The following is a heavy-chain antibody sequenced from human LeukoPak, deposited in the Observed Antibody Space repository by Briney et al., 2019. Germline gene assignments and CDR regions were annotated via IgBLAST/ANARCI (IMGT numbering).Heavy chain of an antibody. CDR1: GFTFSSYG. V-gene: IGHV3-30*18. J-gene: IGHJ4*02. Sequence: GGSLRLSCAASGFTFSSYGMHWVRQAPGEGLEWVAVISYDGSNKYYADSVKGRFTISRDNSKNTLYLQMNSLRAEDTAVYYCAKSFLGYYDSSGSDYWGQGTLVTVSS. CDR3: AKSFLGYYDSSGSDY. D-gene: IGHD3-22*01. CDR2: ISYDGSNK.